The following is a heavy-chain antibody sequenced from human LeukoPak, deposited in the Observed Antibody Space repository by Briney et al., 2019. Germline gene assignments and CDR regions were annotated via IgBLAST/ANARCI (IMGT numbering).Heavy chain of an antibody. CDR3: ARDPRDDIVVVPGRYYFDY. Sequence: ASVKVSRKASGYTFTSYYMHWVRQAPGQGLEWMGIINPSGGSTSYAQKFQGRVTMTRDTSTSTVYMELSSLRSEDTAVYYCARDPRDDIVVVPGRYYFDYWGQGTLVTVSS. J-gene: IGHJ4*02. V-gene: IGHV1-46*01. CDR2: INPSGGST. CDR1: GYTFTSYY. D-gene: IGHD2-15*01.